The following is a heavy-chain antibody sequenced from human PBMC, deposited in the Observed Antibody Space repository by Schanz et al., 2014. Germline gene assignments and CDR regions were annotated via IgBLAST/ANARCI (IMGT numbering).Heavy chain of an antibody. CDR2: IYGGGIT. Sequence: EVVLVESGGASVQPGGSLRLSCVASGFTFRRYGMSWVRQAPGKGLEWVSVIYGGGITYYADPVKGRFTISRDSSRNTLYLQMNSLRAEDTAVYYCARYYETSYYPLYYCDYWGQGTLVTVSS. D-gene: IGHD3-22*01. J-gene: IGHJ4*02. V-gene: IGHV3-66*01. CDR3: ARYYETSYYPLYYCDY. CDR1: GFTFRRYG.